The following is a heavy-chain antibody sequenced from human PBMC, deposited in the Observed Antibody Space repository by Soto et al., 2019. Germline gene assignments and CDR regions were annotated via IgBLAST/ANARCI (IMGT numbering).Heavy chain of an antibody. CDR1: GLTFSSYW. Sequence: EVQLVESGGGLVQPGGSLRLSCAASGLTFSSYWMHWVRQAPGKGLVWVSRIKSDGSSTSYADSVKGRFTISRDNAKNPLYLQMNSLRAEDTAVYYCALSHTVTTDYWGQGTLVTVSS. V-gene: IGHV3-74*01. J-gene: IGHJ4*02. D-gene: IGHD4-17*01. CDR2: IKSDGSST. CDR3: ALSHTVTTDY.